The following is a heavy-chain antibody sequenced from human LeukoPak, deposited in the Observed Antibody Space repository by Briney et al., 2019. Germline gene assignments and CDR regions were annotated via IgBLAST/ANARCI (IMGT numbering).Heavy chain of an antibody. V-gene: IGHV4-38-2*02. CDR2: ISHSATT. CDR3: TRVSTPVATFDY. J-gene: IGHJ4*02. D-gene: IGHD2-15*01. CDR1: GYSISSTFY. Sequence: SETLSLTCNVSGYSISSTFYGAGIRQPPGKGLECIATISHSATTYYTPSLKSRLTMSVDTPKNQFSLKLSSVTVADTAVYYCTRVSTPVATFDYWGQGTLVTVSS.